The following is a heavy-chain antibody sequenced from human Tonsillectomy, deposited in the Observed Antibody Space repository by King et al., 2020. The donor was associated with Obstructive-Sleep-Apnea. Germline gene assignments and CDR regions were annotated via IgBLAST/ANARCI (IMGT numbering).Heavy chain of an antibody. J-gene: IGHJ3*02. V-gene: IGHV3-73*01. CDR1: GFTFSGSA. Sequence: VQLVESGGGLVQPGGSLKLSCAASGFTFSGSAMHWVRQASGKGLEWVGRIRSKANSYATAYAASVKGRFTISRDDSKNTAYLQMNSLKTEDTAVYYCTIRFIAYDSSGYAFDIWGHGRMVTVSS. D-gene: IGHD3-22*01. CDR2: IRSKANSYAT. CDR3: TIRFIAYDSSGYAFDI.